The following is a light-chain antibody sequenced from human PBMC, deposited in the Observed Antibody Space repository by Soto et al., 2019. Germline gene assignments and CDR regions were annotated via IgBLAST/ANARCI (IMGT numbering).Light chain of an antibody. CDR1: QSISSY. Sequence: DIQMTQSPSSLSASVGDRVTITCRASQSISSYLNWYQQKPGKAPKLLIYAASSLQSGVPSRFSGSGSGTDFTLTISSLQPEDFATYYCQQNYRTPITVDPGPKVDI. V-gene: IGKV1-39*01. J-gene: IGKJ3*01. CDR3: QQNYRTPIT. CDR2: AAS.